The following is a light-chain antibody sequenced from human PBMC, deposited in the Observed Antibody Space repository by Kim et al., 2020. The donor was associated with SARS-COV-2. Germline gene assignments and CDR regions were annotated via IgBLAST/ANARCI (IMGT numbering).Light chain of an antibody. CDR2: GAS. Sequence: PGERATLSCRASQSINNNLAWYQQIPGQAPRLLLYGASYRATDIADRFSGSGSGTDFTLTISRLEPEDFAVYYCQQYATSGRTFGQGTKVDIK. V-gene: IGKV3-20*01. CDR3: QQYATSGRT. CDR1: QSINNN. J-gene: IGKJ1*01.